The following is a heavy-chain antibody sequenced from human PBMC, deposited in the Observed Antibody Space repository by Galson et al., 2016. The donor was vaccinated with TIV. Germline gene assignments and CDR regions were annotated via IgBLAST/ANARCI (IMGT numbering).Heavy chain of an antibody. D-gene: IGHD1-7*01. CDR2: NYSEGST. Sequence: SLRLSCAASGFTVSSKYMSWVRHAPGKGLEWVSLNYSEGSTYYADPGKGRSTFSRDNTKNTVYLQMNSLRAEDTAVYYWAKTTPAELQLGYYFDHWGQGTLVTASS. CDR1: GFTVSSKY. V-gene: IGHV3-53*01. J-gene: IGHJ4*02. CDR3: AKTTPAELQLGYYFDH.